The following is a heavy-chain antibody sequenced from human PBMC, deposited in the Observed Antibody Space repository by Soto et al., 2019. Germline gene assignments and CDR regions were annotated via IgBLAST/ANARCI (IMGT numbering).Heavy chain of an antibody. D-gene: IGHD2-2*01. CDR3: ASGRGYCSESSCSYFDSFQH. Sequence: QVQLVESGGGVGQPGTSLRLSCAASGLTFNTYAMNWIRLAPGKGLEWVAVISNDGSNKYYADSVKGRFTISRDNSKNTGYLQMNSLRGEDTGVYYCASGRGYCSESSCSYFDSFQHWGQGALVIVSS. J-gene: IGHJ1*01. V-gene: IGHV3-30*03. CDR1: GLTFNTYA. CDR2: ISNDGSNK.